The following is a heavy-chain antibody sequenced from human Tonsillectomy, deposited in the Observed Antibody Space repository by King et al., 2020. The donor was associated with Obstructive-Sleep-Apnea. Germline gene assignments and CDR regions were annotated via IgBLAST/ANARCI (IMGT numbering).Heavy chain of an antibody. J-gene: IGHJ6*02. CDR2: ISSISSYK. CDR1: GFTFSSYS. D-gene: IGHD1-26*01. CDR3: ARDLGATTPYHYYVMDV. V-gene: IGHV3-21*01. Sequence: VQLVESGGGLVKPGGSLRLSCAASGFTFSSYSMNWVRQAPGKGLEWVSSISSISSYKYYADSVKGRLTISRDNAKNSLYLQMNSLRAEDTAVYYCARDLGATTPYHYYVMDVWGQGTTVTVSS.